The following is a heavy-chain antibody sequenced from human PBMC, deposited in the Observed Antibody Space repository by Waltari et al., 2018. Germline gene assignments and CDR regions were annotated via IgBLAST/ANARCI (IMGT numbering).Heavy chain of an antibody. CDR2: VQRSGRT. CDR1: GDSMSSPDW. J-gene: IGHJ4*02. V-gene: IGHV4-4*02. D-gene: IGHD2-15*01. Sequence: QLQLQESGPGLVKPSGTLSLTCAVSGDSMSSPDWWGWVRQSPGKGLEWIGQVQRSGRTNYNPSFASRVTMSVDTSTNQFSLKVTSATAADTAVYFCARDRGRGIYLDSWGQGTLVTVSP. CDR3: ARDRGRGIYLDS.